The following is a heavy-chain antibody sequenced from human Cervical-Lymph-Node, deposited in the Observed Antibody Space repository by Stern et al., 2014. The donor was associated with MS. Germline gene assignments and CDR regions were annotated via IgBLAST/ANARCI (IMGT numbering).Heavy chain of an antibody. CDR1: GDSISSGGYY. J-gene: IGHJ3*02. CDR2: MSYSGTT. V-gene: IGHV4-31*03. Sequence: QVQLQESGPGLVKPSQTLSLTCTVSGDSISSGGYYWSWIRQDPGKGLEWVGYMSYSGTTYYNPSLESRLTISIDTSKNQFSLELNSVTAADAAVYFCARGFDSSGSYGNSALDIWGQGTVVTVSS. CDR3: ARGFDSSGSYGNSALDI. D-gene: IGHD3-22*01.